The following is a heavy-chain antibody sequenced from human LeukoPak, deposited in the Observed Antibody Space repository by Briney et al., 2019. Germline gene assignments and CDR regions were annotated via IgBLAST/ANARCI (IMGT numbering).Heavy chain of an antibody. V-gene: IGHV4-34*01. Sequence: PSETLSLTCAVYGGSFSGYYWSWIRQPPGKGLEWIGEINHSGGTNYNPSLKSRVTISVDTSKNQFSLKLSSVTAADTAVYYCARGRGIMITFGGVIAPYYFDYWGQGTLVTVSS. CDR1: GGSFSGYY. J-gene: IGHJ4*02. D-gene: IGHD3-16*02. CDR2: INHSGGT. CDR3: ARGRGIMITFGGVIAPYYFDY.